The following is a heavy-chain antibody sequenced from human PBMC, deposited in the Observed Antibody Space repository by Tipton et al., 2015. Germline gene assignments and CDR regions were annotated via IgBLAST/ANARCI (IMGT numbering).Heavy chain of an antibody. Sequence: TLSLTCAVSGGSISSGHWWTWVRQPPGKGLEWIGYIYYSGSTKYSPSLKSRVTISVDTSKNRFSLKLSSVIAADTAVYYCARARGRHGGLFDSWGQGTLVTVSS. D-gene: IGHD4-23*01. V-gene: IGHV4-4*02. J-gene: IGHJ4*02. CDR2: IYYSGST. CDR1: GGSISSGHW. CDR3: ARARGRHGGLFDS.